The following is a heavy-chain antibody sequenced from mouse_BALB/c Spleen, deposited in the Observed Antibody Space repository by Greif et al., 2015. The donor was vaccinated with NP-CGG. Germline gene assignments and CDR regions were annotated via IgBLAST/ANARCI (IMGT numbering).Heavy chain of an antibody. J-gene: IGHJ3*01. CDR1: GFSLTSYG. Sequence: VHLVESGPGLVAPSQSLSITCTVSGFSLTSYGVHWVRQPPGKGLEWLGVIWAGGSTNYNSAPMSRLSISKDNSKSQVFLKMNSLQTDDTAMYYCARITTAGAYWGQGTLVTVSA. V-gene: IGHV2-9*02. CDR2: IWAGGST. CDR3: ARITTAGAY. D-gene: IGHD1-2*01.